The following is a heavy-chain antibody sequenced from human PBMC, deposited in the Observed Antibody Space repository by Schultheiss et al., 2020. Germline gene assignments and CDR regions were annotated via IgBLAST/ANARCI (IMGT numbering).Heavy chain of an antibody. CDR3: ARVDAMEGGHAFDI. CDR2: INHSGST. CDR1: GGSISSSSYY. Sequence: SETLSLTCTVSGGSISSSSYYWGWIRQPPGKGLEWIGEINHSGSTNYNPSLKSRVTISVDTSKNQFSLKLSSVTAADTAVYYCARVDAMEGGHAFDIWGQGTMVTVSS. V-gene: IGHV4-39*07. J-gene: IGHJ3*02. D-gene: IGHD2-2*01.